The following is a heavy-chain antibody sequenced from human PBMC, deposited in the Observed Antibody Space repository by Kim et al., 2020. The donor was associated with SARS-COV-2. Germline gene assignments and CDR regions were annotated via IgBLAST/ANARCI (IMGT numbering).Heavy chain of an antibody. CDR3: VRDIGAD. J-gene: IGHJ4*02. Sequence: DGSTTSYADSVKGRFTISRDNAKNTVYLQMNSLRVEDTAMYYCVRDIGADWGQGTLVTVSS. V-gene: IGHV3-74*01. D-gene: IGHD1-26*01. CDR2: DGSTT.